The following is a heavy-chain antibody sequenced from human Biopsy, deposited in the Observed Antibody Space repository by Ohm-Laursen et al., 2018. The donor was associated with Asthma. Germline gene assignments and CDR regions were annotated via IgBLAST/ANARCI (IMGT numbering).Heavy chain of an antibody. J-gene: IGHJ3*01. CDR1: GYNFIRFA. D-gene: IGHD3-9*01. V-gene: IGHV1-3*04. CDR3: ARTYYDFLTGHVKYVFGV. CDR2: VNTGIGVT. Sequence: AASVKVSCKASGYNFIRFAIHWVRQAPGQRLEWMGWVNTGIGVTKYSQKFQGRVTITWDTSARTAYMELRSLRSEDTATYYCARTYYDFLTGHVKYVFGVWGQGTMVTVSS.